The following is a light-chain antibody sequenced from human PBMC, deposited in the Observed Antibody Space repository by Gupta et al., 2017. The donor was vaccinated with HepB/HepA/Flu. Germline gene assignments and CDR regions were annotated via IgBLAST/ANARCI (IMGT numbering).Light chain of an antibody. CDR2: DVT. J-gene: IGLJ1*01. Sequence: QSALTQPRSVSGSPGPSVTISCTGTDNDIGYYNYVSWYQHPPGKAPKLMISDVTDRPSGVPDRFSGSKSGNTASLTISGLQADDEADYYCCSYAGSYTYVFGTGSKVTVL. V-gene: IGLV2-11*01. CDR3: CSYAGSYTYV. CDR1: DNDIGYYNY.